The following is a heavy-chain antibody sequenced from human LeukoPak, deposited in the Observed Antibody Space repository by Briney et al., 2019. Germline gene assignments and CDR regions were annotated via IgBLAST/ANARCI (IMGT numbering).Heavy chain of an antibody. CDR3: AKCGNSGCHLIDY. V-gene: IGHV3-23*01. J-gene: IGHJ4*02. Sequence: PRGSLRLSCAASGFTFSTNAMSWFRQAPGKGLEWVSAISGRTGSAYYSDSVKGRFTISRDNSKSTLYLQMNSLRAEDTAVYYCAKCGNSGCHLIDYWGQGTLVTVSS. CDR1: GFTFSTNA. CDR2: ISGRTGSA. D-gene: IGHD5-12*01.